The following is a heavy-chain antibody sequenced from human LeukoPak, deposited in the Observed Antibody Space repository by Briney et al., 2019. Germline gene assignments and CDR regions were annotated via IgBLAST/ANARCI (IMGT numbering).Heavy chain of an antibody. D-gene: IGHD3-3*01. Sequence: PGGSLRLSCAASGFTFSSYGMHWVRQAPGKGLEWVAVISYDGSNKYYADSVKGRFTISRDDAKNSLYLQMNSLRAEDTAVYYCARSGTIFGVVIPFDYWGQGTLVTVSS. V-gene: IGHV3-30*03. CDR2: ISYDGSNK. J-gene: IGHJ4*02. CDR3: ARSGTIFGVVIPFDY. CDR1: GFTFSSYG.